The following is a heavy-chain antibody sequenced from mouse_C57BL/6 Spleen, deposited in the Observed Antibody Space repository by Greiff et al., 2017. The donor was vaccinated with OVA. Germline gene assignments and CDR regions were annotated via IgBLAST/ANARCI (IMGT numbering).Heavy chain of an antibody. CDR1: GYTFTSFW. Sequence: QVQLQQPGAELVKPGASVKLSCKASGYTFTSFWMHWVKQRPGQGLEWIGMIHPNSGSTNYNEKFKSKATLTVDKSSSTAYMQLSSLTSEDSAVYYCARSGDYAMDYWGQGTSVTVSS. D-gene: IGHD3-1*01. V-gene: IGHV1-64*01. J-gene: IGHJ4*01. CDR2: IHPNSGST. CDR3: ARSGDYAMDY.